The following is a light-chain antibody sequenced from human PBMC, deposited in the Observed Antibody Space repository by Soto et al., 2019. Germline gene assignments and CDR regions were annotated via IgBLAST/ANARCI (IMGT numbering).Light chain of an antibody. CDR3: CAYTARTTLSWV. V-gene: IGLV2-14*03. CDR1: SSDIGGYNH. J-gene: IGLJ3*02. CDR2: DVD. Sequence: QSALTQPTSVSGSPGQSITISCTGVSSDIGGYNHVSWYQQHPGKVPRLIIYDVDNRPLGVSNRFSGSQSGSTASLSISGLQAEDEAEYYCCAYTARTTLSWVFGGGTKLTVL.